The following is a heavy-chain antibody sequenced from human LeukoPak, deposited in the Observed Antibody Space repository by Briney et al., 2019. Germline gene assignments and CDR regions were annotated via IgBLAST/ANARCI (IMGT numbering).Heavy chain of an antibody. V-gene: IGHV1-46*01. CDR3: ATLGGVVDTAMVTPDY. CDR1: GYTFTSYY. D-gene: IGHD5-18*01. CDR2: INPSGGST. Sequence: ASVKVSCKASGYTFTSYYMHWVRQAPGQGLEWMGIINPSGGSTSYAQKFQGRVTMTRDMSTSTVYMELSSLRSEDTAVYYCATLGGVVDTAMVTPDYWGQGTLVTVSS. J-gene: IGHJ4*02.